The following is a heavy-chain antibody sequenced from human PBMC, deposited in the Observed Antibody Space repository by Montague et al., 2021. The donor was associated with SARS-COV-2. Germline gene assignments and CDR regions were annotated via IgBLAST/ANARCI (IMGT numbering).Heavy chain of an antibody. CDR1: GTSFSGYY. CDR2: INHGGST. J-gene: IGHJ6*03. CDR3: ARLGDGVVPSPILGVGPYYSYYYMDV. Sequence: SETLSLTCAVHGTSFSGYYRNWIRQPPGKGLEWIGEINHGGSTKYSPSLKSRLTISADTSKNQFSLKLTSVAAADTAVYYCARLGDGVVPSPILGVGPYYSYYYMDVWGKGTTVTVSS. D-gene: IGHD3-10*01. V-gene: IGHV4-34*01.